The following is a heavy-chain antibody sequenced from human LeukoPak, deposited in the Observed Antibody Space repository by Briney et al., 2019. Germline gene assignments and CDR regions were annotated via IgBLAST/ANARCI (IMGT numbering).Heavy chain of an antibody. CDR3: ARLITMVRGLEDWFDP. V-gene: IGHV4-4*02. D-gene: IGHD3-10*01. J-gene: IGHJ5*02. CDR2: IYHSGST. Sequence: SETLSLTCAVSGGSISSSNWWSWVRQPPGKGLEWIGEIYHSGSTNYNPSLNSRVTISVDKSKNQFSLKLSPVTAADTAVYYCARLITMVRGLEDWFDPWGQGSLVTVSS. CDR1: GGSISSSNW.